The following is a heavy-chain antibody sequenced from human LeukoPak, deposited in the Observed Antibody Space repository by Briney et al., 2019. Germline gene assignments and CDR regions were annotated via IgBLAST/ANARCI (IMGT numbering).Heavy chain of an antibody. CDR1: GGSISSSYYY. CDR3: ARHFGT. Sequence: SETLSLTCTVSGGSISSSYYYWGWIRQPPGKGLEWIGSIYYSGSTYYNPSLKSRVTISVNTSKNQFSLKLRSVTAADTAVYCCARHFGTWGQGTLVTVSS. CDR2: IYYSGST. D-gene: IGHD3/OR15-3a*01. V-gene: IGHV4-39*01. J-gene: IGHJ4*02.